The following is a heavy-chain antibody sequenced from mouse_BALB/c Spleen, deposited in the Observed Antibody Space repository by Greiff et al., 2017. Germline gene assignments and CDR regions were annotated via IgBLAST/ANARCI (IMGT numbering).Heavy chain of an antibody. J-gene: IGHJ2*01. CDR2: IAPGSGST. V-gene: IGHV1S41*01. Sequence: DLVKPGASVKLSCKASGYTFTSYWINWIKQRPGQGLEWIGRIAPGSGSTYYNEMFKGKATLTVDTSSSTAYIQLSSLSSEDSAVFFCAKLTGGSYDFDYWGQGTTLTVSS. D-gene: IGHD4-1*01. CDR1: GYTFTSYW. CDR3: AKLTGGSYDFDY.